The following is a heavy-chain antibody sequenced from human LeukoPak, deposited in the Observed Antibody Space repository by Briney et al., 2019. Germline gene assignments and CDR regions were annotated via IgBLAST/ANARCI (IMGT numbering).Heavy chain of an antibody. Sequence: GGSLRLSCAASGFTFSDYAMHWVRQAPGKGLEWVSYISSSGSTIYYADSVKGRFTISRDNAKNSLYLQMNSLRAEDTAVYYCARVQQLDPLFDYWGQGTLVTVSS. CDR3: ARVQQLDPLFDY. V-gene: IGHV3-48*03. CDR2: ISSSGSTI. J-gene: IGHJ4*02. D-gene: IGHD6-13*01. CDR1: GFTFSDYA.